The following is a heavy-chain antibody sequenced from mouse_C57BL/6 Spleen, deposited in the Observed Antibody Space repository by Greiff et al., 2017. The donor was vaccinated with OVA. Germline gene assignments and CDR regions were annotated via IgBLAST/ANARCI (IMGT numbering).Heavy chain of an antibody. J-gene: IGHJ3*01. CDR2: ISDGGSYT. CDR3: GRDGGYDGGFAY. V-gene: IGHV5-4*01. CDR1: GFSFSSYA. D-gene: IGHD2-2*01. Sequence: DVMLVESGGGLVKPGGSLKLSCAASGFSFSSYAMSWVRQTPEKRLEWVATISDGGSYTYYPDNVKGRLTISRDNAKNNLYLQMSHLKSEDTAMYYCGRDGGYDGGFAYWGQGTLVTVSA.